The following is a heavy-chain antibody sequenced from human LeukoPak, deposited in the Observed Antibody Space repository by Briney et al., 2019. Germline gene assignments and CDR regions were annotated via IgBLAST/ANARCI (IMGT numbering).Heavy chain of an antibody. CDR1: GGTFSSYT. Sequence: SVKVSCKASGGTFSSYTISWVRQAPGQGLEWMGRIIPILGIANYAQKFQGRVTITADKSTSTAYMELSSLRSEGTAVYYCARDRYCSSTSCYLDSGAFDPWGQGTLVTVSS. CDR3: ARDRYCSSTSCYLDSGAFDP. V-gene: IGHV1-69*04. J-gene: IGHJ5*02. D-gene: IGHD2-2*01. CDR2: IIPILGIA.